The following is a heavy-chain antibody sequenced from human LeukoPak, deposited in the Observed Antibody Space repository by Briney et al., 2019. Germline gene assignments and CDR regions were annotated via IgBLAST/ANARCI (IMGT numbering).Heavy chain of an antibody. D-gene: IGHD5-12*01. CDR2: IYYSGNT. Sequence: SSETLSLTCTVSGGSISSFYWSWIRQPPGKGLEWIGYIYYSGNTNYNPSLKSRVTISLDTSKSQFSLRLSSVTAADTAVYYCAGDLSGSFDYWGQGTLVTASS. CDR1: GGSISSFY. J-gene: IGHJ4*02. V-gene: IGHV4-59*01. CDR3: AGDLSGSFDY.